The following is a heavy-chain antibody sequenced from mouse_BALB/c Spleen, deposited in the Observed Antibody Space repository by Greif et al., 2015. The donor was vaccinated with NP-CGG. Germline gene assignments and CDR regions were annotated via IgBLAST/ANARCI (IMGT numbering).Heavy chain of an antibody. CDR1: GFNIKDTY. D-gene: IGHD1-1*01. V-gene: IGHV14-3*02. J-gene: IGHJ2*01. CDR3: LRNFDY. Sequence: EVKLVESGAELVKPGASVKLSCTASGFNIKDTYMHWVKQRPEQGLEWIGRIDPANGNTKYDPKFQGKATITADTSSNTAYLQLSCLTSEDTAVYYCLRNFDYWGQGTTLTVSS. CDR2: IDPANGNT.